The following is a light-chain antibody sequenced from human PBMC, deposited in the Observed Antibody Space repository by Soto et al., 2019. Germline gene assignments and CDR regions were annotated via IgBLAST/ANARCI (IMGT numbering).Light chain of an antibody. V-gene: IGKV3-20*01. CDR2: AAS. J-gene: IGKJ2*01. Sequence: EIVLTQSPGTLSLSPGERATLSCRASQSVGGNYLAWYQQKPGQAPRLLVYAASTRATGIPDRFSGSGSGTDFSLTISRLEPEDFAVYYCQQYGSSLRTFGQGTKLGIK. CDR3: QQYGSSLRT. CDR1: QSVGGNY.